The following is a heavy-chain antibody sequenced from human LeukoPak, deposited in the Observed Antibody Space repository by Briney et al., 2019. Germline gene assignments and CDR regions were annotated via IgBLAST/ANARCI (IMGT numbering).Heavy chain of an antibody. D-gene: IGHD3-3*01. CDR3: ARHGYDFWSGYLYYFDY. J-gene: IGHJ4*02. V-gene: IGHV4-59*08. Sequence: SETLSLTCTVSGGSISSYYWSWIRQPPGKGLEWIGYIYYSGSTNYNPSLKSRVTISVDTSKNQFSLKLSSVTAADTAVYYCARHGYDFWSGYLYYFDYWGQGTLVTVSS. CDR1: GGSISSYY. CDR2: IYYSGST.